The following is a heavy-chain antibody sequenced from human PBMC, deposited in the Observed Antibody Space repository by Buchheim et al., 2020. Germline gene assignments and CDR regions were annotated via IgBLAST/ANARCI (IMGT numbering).Heavy chain of an antibody. CDR1: GFTFSSYA. Sequence: EVQLLESGGGLVQPGGSLRLSCAASGFTFSSYAMSWVRQAPGKGLEWVSAISGSGGSTYYADSVKGRFTISRDNSKNTVYLQMNSLRAEDTAVYYCAKVMGMIVKLYPEPFDYWGQGTL. V-gene: IGHV3-23*01. D-gene: IGHD3-22*01. CDR2: ISGSGGST. J-gene: IGHJ4*02. CDR3: AKVMGMIVKLYPEPFDY.